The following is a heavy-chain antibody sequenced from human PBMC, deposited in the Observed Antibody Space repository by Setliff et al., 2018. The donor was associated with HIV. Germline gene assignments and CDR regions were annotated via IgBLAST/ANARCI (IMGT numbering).Heavy chain of an antibody. CDR3: ARADSSGFFYGVDY. CDR1: GFTFSNFW. J-gene: IGHJ4*02. Sequence: PGGSLRLSCAASGFTFSNFWMSWVRQAPGKGLEWVANIKQDGNNKYYADSVKGRSTISRDNSKNTLYLQMNSLRAEDTAMYYCARADSSGFFYGVDYWGQGTLVTVSS. CDR2: IKQDGNNK. V-gene: IGHV3-7*01. D-gene: IGHD3-22*01.